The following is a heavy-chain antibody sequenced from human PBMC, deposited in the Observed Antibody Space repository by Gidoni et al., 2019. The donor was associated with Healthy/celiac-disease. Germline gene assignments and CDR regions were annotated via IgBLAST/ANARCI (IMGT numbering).Heavy chain of an antibody. D-gene: IGHD3-22*01. J-gene: IGHJ3*02. V-gene: IGHV5-51*01. Sequence: EVQLVQSGAEVKKPGEALKIYCKGSGYSFTSYGIGWVRQMPGKGLEWMEIIYPGDSDTRYSPSFQGQVTISADKSISTAYLQWSSLKASDTAMYYCARHHASGDSSGYGAFDIWGQGTKVTVSS. CDR1: GYSFTSYG. CDR3: ARHHASGDSSGYGAFDI. CDR2: IYPGDSDT.